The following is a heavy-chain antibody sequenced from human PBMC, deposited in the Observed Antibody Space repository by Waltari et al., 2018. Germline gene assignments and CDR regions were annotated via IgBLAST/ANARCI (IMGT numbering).Heavy chain of an antibody. J-gene: IGHJ4*02. CDR1: GFTFSGYV. CDR2: ISADSGST. CDR3: AKGSSTGRPYYFDY. V-gene: IGHV3-23*01. Sequence: EVQLLGSGGGLVQPGGSLRLSCAASGFTFSGYVMSWVRQAPGKGLEWFSSISADSGSTYYGDSVKGRFTISRDNSRNTLYLQMDSLRAEDTAIYYCAKGSSTGRPYYFDYWGQGTLVTVS.